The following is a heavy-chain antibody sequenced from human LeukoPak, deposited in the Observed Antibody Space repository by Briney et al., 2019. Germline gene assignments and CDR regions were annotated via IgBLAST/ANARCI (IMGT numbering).Heavy chain of an antibody. CDR3: ARGLPPRRNYDSSGYYSYYFAY. Sequence: ASVKVSCKASGYTFTNYSISWVRQAPGQGLEWMGWISGYNGNTKYAQKLQGRVTMTTDTSTSTAYMELRSLRSDDTAVYYCARGLPPRRNYDSSGYYSYYFAYWGQGTLVTVSS. CDR2: ISGYNGNT. J-gene: IGHJ4*02. CDR1: GYTFTNYS. V-gene: IGHV1-18*01. D-gene: IGHD3-22*01.